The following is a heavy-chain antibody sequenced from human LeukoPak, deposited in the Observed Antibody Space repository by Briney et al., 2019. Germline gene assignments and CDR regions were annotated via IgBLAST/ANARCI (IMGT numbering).Heavy chain of an antibody. V-gene: IGHV3-30-3*01. CDR2: ISYDGSNK. D-gene: IGHD4-17*01. J-gene: IGHJ5*02. CDR3: ARAGRTTRYNWFDP. Sequence: PGGSLRLSCAASGFTFSSYAMQWVRQAPGKGLEWVAVISYDGSNKYYADSVKGRFTISRDNAKNSLYLQMNSLRAEDTAVYYCARAGRTTRYNWFDPWGQGTLVTVSS. CDR1: GFTFSSYA.